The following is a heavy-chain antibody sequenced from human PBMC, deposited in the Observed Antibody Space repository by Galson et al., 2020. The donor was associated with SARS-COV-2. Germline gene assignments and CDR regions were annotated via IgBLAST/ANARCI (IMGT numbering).Heavy chain of an antibody. CDR1: GFTFSSYS. J-gene: IGHJ4*02. CDR2: INSSSSYI. CDR3: ASPRGYSYGPFDY. Sequence: KIGESLKISCAASGFTFSSYSMNWVRQAPGKGLEWVSSINSSSSYIYYADSVKGRFTISRDNAKNSLYLQMNSLRAEDTAVYYCASPRGYSYGPFDYWGQGTLVTVSS. V-gene: IGHV3-21*01. D-gene: IGHD5-18*01.